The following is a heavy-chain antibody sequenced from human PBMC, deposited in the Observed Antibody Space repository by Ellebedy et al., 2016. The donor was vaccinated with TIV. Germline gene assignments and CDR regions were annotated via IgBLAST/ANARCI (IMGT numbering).Heavy chain of an antibody. D-gene: IGHD3-3*01. CDR2: MHYKGST. Sequence: MPGGSLRLSCTVSGDSISGYYWSWIRQPPGKGLEWIGYMHYKGSTNYNPSLKGRVIISGDTSKNQFSLKLNSLTAADTAVYYCARDRTGMEYWGQGTLVTVSS. CDR3: ARDRTGMEY. V-gene: IGHV4-59*01. J-gene: IGHJ1*01. CDR1: GDSISGYY.